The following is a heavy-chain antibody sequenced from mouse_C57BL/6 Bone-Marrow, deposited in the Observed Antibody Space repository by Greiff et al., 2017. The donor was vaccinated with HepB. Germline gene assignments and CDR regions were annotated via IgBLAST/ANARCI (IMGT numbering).Heavy chain of an antibody. Sequence: QVQPQQSGAELVRPGASVKLSCKASGYTFTDYYINWVKQRPGQGLEWIARIYPGSGNTYYNEKFKGKATLTAEKSSSTAYMQLSSLTSEDSAVYFCARNGYYAWFAYWGQGTLVTVSA. V-gene: IGHV1-76*01. D-gene: IGHD2-3*01. CDR1: GYTFTDYY. J-gene: IGHJ3*01. CDR2: IYPGSGNT. CDR3: ARNGYYAWFAY.